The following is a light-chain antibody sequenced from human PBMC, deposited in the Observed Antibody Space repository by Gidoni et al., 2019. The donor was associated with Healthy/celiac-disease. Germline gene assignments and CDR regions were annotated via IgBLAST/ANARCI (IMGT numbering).Light chain of an antibody. CDR2: AAS. J-gene: IGKJ4*01. V-gene: IGKV1-12*01. Sequence: DIQMTQSPSSVSASVGDRVTITCRASQGISSWLAWYQQKPGKAPKLLIYAASRLQSGVPSMFSGRGSGTSFPLTLRSLHPEDFATYSCQQANSFPFTFGGGTKVEL. CDR1: QGISSW. CDR3: QQANSFPFT.